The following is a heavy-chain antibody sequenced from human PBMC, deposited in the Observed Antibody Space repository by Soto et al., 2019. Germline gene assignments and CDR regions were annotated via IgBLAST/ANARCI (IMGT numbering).Heavy chain of an antibody. D-gene: IGHD5-12*01. V-gene: IGHV3-23*01. CDR2: ISGSGGST. Sequence: PGGSLRLSCAASGFTFSSYAMSWVRQAPGKGLEWVSAISGSGGSTYYADSVKGRFTISRDNSKNTLYLQMNSLRAEDTAVYYCAKDLDSGYDKRSKHRRFQGSDYRGQGTLVTVSS. CDR3: AKDLDSGYDKRSKHRRFQGSDY. J-gene: IGHJ4*02. CDR1: GFTFSSYA.